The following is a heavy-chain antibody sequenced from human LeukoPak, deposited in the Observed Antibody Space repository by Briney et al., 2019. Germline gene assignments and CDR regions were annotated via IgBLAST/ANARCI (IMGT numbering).Heavy chain of an antibody. V-gene: IGHV4-59*01. CDR2: IYYSGST. CDR3: ARSAYSSGWYVADNWFDP. CDR1: GGSISSYY. J-gene: IGHJ5*02. Sequence: PSETLSLTCTVSGGSISSYYWSWIRQPPGKGLEWIGYIYYSGSTNYNPSLKSRVTISVDTSKNQFSLKLSSVTAADTAVYYCARSAYSSGWYVADNWFDPWGQGTLVTVSS. D-gene: IGHD6-19*01.